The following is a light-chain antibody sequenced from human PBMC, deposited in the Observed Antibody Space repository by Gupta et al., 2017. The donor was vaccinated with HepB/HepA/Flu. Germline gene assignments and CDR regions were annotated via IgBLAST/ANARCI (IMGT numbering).Light chain of an antibody. CDR2: DAT. Sequence: EVVLTQSPATLSLPPGARAILSCRASQRVTSNLAWFQQKPGQAPRLLIYDATNRATGIPARFSGSGSGTDFTLTISSLEPEDFAVYYCEQCSNWPYTFGQGTKLEIK. V-gene: IGKV3-11*01. CDR1: QRVTSN. CDR3: EQCSNWPYT. J-gene: IGKJ2*01.